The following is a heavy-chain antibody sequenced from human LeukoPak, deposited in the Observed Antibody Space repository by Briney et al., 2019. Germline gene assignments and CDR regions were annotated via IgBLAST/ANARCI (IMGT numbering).Heavy chain of an antibody. V-gene: IGHV4-34*01. CDR3: ARGLSGSYIDY. J-gene: IGHJ4*02. CDR1: GGSFSGYY. Sequence: SETLSLTCAVYGGSFSGYYWSWIRQPPGKGLEWIGEINHSGSTNYNPSLKSRVTISVDTSKNQFSLKLSSVTAADTAVYYCARGLSGSYIDYWGQGTLVIVSS. D-gene: IGHD1-26*01. CDR2: INHSGST.